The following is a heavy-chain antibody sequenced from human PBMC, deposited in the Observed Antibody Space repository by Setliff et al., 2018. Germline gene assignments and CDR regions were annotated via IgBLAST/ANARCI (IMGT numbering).Heavy chain of an antibody. J-gene: IGHJ6*02. D-gene: IGHD6-19*01. V-gene: IGHV3-11*01. CDR2: ISSSGSTI. CDR3: AREGLTGYSSGWYFDYYYGMDV. Sequence: GGSLRLSCAASGFTFSDYYMSWIRQAPGKGLEWVSYISSSGSTIYYADSVKGRFTIPRDNAKNPLYLQMNSLRAEDTAVYYCAREGLTGYSSGWYFDYYYGMDVWGQGTTVTV. CDR1: GFTFSDYY.